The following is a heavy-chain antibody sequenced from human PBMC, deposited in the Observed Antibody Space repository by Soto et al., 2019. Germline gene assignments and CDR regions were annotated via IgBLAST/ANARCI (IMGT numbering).Heavy chain of an antibody. CDR3: ARAMVRGVIKVDY. Sequence: KFQGRVTITRDTSASTAYMELSSLRSEDTAVYYCARAMVRGVIKVDYWGQGTLVTVSS. J-gene: IGHJ4*02. V-gene: IGHV1-3*01. D-gene: IGHD3-10*01.